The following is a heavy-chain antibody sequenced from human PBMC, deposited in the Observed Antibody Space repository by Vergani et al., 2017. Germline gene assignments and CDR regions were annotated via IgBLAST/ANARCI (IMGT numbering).Heavy chain of an antibody. V-gene: IGHV3-74*03. CDR1: GFSFNLYW. D-gene: IGHD2-8*02. CDR2: IDEYGNRA. J-gene: IGHJ5*01. CDR3: VRTEYCTGIACNTRFDS. Sequence: EVQLVESGGGSVQSGGSFHLSLFPPGFSFNLYWMPWFAQFPGKGLMWVARIDEYGNRATYGDFETGRFTISRDNAKNTVFLQMNNLRADDAGVYYCVRTEYCTGIACNTRFDSWGQGALVTVSS.